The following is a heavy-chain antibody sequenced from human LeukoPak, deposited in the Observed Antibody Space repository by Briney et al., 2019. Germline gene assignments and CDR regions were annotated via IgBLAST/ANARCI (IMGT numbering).Heavy chain of an antibody. D-gene: IGHD3-22*01. Sequence: SETLSLTCTVSGGSISSYYWSWIRQPAGKGLEWIGRIYTSGSTNYNPSLKGRVTMSVDTSKNQFSLKLSSVTAADTAVYYCACYYYDPYYEVYWGQGTLVTVSS. CDR3: ACYYYDPYYEVY. CDR2: IYTSGST. CDR1: GGSISSYY. J-gene: IGHJ4*02. V-gene: IGHV4-4*07.